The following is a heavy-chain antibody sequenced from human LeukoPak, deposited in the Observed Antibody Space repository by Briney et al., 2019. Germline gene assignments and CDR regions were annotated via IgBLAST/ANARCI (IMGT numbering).Heavy chain of an antibody. D-gene: IGHD1-26*01. V-gene: IGHV4-59*01. CDR3: ARGPWGFYFDY. CDR1: GGSISTYY. Sequence: SETLSHTCTVSGGSISTYYWSWIRQPPGKGLEWIGYIYYSGNTNYNPSLKSRVTISVDTSKNQFSLKLSSVTAADTAVYYCARGPWGFYFDYWGRGTLVTVSS. J-gene: IGHJ4*02. CDR2: IYYSGNT.